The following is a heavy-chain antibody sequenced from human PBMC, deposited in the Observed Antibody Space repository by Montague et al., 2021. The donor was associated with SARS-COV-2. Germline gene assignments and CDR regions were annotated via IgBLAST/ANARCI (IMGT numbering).Heavy chain of an antibody. V-gene: IGHV4-4*02. J-gene: IGHJ5*02. CDR2: IYHSGNT. D-gene: IGHD1-14*01. CDR1: GGSISSSNW. CDR3: ARKTINPNWFDP. Sequence: SETLSLTCAVSGGSISSSNWWSWVRQPPGKGLEWIGEIYHSGNTNYNPSLKSRVTISVDKSKSQFSLKLSSVTAADTAVYYCARKTINPNWFDPWGQGTLVTVSS.